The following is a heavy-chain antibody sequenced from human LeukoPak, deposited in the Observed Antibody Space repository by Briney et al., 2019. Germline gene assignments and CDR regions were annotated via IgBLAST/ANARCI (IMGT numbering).Heavy chain of an antibody. Sequence: APVKVSCKASGYTFTSYDINWVRQAPGQGLEWMGWMNPNSGNTGYTQKFQGRVTMTRNTSITTAYLELSGLTSEDTAMYYCARTRILDVWGQGTTVSVSS. CDR2: MNPNSGNT. CDR3: ARTRILDV. CDR1: GYTFTSYD. J-gene: IGHJ6*02. V-gene: IGHV1-8*01. D-gene: IGHD2-15*01.